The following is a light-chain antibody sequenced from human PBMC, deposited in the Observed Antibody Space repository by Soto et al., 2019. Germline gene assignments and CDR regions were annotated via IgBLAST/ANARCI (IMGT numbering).Light chain of an antibody. CDR1: SSDIGGYKY. CDR2: EVS. J-gene: IGLJ1*01. V-gene: IGLV2-14*01. CDR3: SSYTSSRTRV. Sequence: QSALTQPASVSGSPGQSITISCTGTSSDIGGYKYVSWYQQHPGKAPKLMIYEVSNRPSGVSNRFSGSKSGNTAPLTISGLQAEDEADYYCSSYTSSRTRVFGTGTKLTVL.